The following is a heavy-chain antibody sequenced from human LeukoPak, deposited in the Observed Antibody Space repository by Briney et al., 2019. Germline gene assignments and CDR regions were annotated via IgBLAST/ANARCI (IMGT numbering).Heavy chain of an antibody. J-gene: IGHJ6*03. CDR1: GGSISSYY. CDR3: ARPVKGYIDSYHYMDV. V-gene: IGHV4-59*08. Sequence: PSETLSLTCTVSGGSISSYYWSWIRPPPGKGLEWIGYISDSGSTNYNPSLKGRVTIFADTSKNQFSLRLSSVTAADTAVYFCARPVKGYIDSYHYMDVWGKGTTVTVSS. CDR2: ISDSGST. D-gene: IGHD5-18*01.